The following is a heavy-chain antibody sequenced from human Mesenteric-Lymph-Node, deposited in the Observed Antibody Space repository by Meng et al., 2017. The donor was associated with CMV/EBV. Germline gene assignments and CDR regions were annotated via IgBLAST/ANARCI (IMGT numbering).Heavy chain of an antibody. D-gene: IGHD3-3*01. V-gene: IGHV1-2*02. J-gene: IGHJ4*02. Sequence: ASVKVSCKASGGTFSGYVISWVRQAPGQGLEWMGWINPNSGGTNYAQKFQGRVTMTRDTSISTAYMELSRLRSDDTAVYYCARDQYDFWSGWMNYWGQGTLVTVSS. CDR2: INPNSGGT. CDR1: GGTFSGYV. CDR3: ARDQYDFWSGWMNY.